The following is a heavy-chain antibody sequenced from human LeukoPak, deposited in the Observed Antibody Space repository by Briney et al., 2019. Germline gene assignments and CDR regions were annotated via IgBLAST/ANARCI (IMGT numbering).Heavy chain of an antibody. CDR3: ARVSYYGSNWFDP. D-gene: IGHD3-10*01. J-gene: IGHJ5*02. CDR1: GGSISSGDYY. V-gene: IGHV4-30-4*01. CDR2: IYYSGST. Sequence: SQTLSLTCTVSGGSISSGDYYWSWIRQPPGKGLEWIGYIYYSGSTYYNPSLKSRVTISVDTSKNQFSLKLSSVTAADTAVYYCARVSYYGSNWFDPWGQGTLVTVSS.